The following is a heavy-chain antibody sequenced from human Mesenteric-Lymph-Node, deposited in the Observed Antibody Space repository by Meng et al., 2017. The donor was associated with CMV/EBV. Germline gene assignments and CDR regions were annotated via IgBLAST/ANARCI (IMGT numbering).Heavy chain of an antibody. CDR2: ISAYNGNA. CDR1: GYTFTSYG. J-gene: IGHJ4*02. CDR3: AISTWGY. Sequence: SVKFSCKTSGYTFTSYGLHWVRQAPGQWLEWMGWISAYNGNANYAQNLQGRLTMTTDTSTTTAYMELRNLKSDDTAVYYCAISTWGYWGQGTLVTVSS. V-gene: IGHV1-18*01. D-gene: IGHD7-27*01.